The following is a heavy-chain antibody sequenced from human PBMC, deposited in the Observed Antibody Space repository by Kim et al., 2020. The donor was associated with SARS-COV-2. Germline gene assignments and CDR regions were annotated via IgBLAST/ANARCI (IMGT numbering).Heavy chain of an antibody. CDR1: GCSISSYY. CDR3: ARQKWYNYDILTGYYEFDP. V-gene: IGHV4-59*08. J-gene: IGHJ5*02. CDR2: IYYSGST. Sequence: SETLSLTCTVSGCSISSYYWSWIRQPPGKGLEWIGYIYYSGSTNYNPSLKSRVTISVDTSKNQFSLKLSSVTAADTAVYYCARQKWYNYDILTGYYEFDPWGQGTLVTVSS. D-gene: IGHD3-9*01.